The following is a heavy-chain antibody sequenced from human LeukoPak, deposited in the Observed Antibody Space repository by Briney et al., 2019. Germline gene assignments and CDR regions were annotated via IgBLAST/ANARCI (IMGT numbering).Heavy chain of an antibody. CDR1: GYTFTSYG. CDR3: ARDAMPGGPHGY. Sequence: ASVEVSCKASGYTFTSYGISWVRQAPGQGLEWMGWISAYNGNTNYAQKLQGRVTMTTDTSTSTAYMELRSLRSDDTAVYSCARDAMPGGPHGYWGQGTLVTVSS. J-gene: IGHJ4*02. V-gene: IGHV1-18*01. CDR2: ISAYNGNT. D-gene: IGHD2-2*01.